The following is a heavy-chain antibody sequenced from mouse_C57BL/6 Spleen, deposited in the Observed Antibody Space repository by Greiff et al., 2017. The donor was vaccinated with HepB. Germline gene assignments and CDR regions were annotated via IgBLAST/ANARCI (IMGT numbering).Heavy chain of an antibody. CDR3: ARIYYGS. J-gene: IGHJ2*01. V-gene: IGHV1-26*01. CDR1: GYTFTDYY. Sequence: EVQLQQSGPELVKPGASVKISCKASGYTFTDYYMNWVKQSHGKSLEWIGDINPNNGGTSYNQKFKGKATLTVDKSSSTAYMELRSLTSEDSAFYYCARIYYGSWGQGTTLTVSS. CDR2: INPNNGGT. D-gene: IGHD1-1*01.